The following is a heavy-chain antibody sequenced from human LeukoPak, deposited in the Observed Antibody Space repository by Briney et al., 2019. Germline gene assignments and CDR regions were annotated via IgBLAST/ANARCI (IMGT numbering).Heavy chain of an antibody. Sequence: SETLSLTCTVSGGSISSYYWSWIRQPPGKGLEWIGYIYHSGSTYYNPSLKSRVTISVDTSKNQFSLKLSSVTAADTAVYYCARESIAVAGTLDVWGKGTTVTVSS. CDR1: GGSISSYY. CDR2: IYHSGST. D-gene: IGHD6-19*01. J-gene: IGHJ6*04. CDR3: ARESIAVAGTLDV. V-gene: IGHV4-59*12.